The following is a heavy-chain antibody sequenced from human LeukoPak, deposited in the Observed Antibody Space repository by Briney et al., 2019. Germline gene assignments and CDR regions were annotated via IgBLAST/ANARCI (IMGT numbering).Heavy chain of an antibody. CDR2: IIPILGIA. CDR3: ARAKWSSGWYY. V-gene: IGHV1-69*04. J-gene: IGHJ4*02. D-gene: IGHD3-22*01. CDR1: GGTFSSYA. Sequence: SVKVSCKSSGGTFSSYAISWVRQAPGQGLEWMGRIIPILGIANYAQKFQGRVTITADKSTSTAYMELSSLRSEDTAVYYCARAKWSSGWYYWGQGTLVTVSS.